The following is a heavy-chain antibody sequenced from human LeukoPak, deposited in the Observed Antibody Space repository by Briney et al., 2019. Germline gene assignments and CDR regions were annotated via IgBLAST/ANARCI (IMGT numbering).Heavy chain of an antibody. D-gene: IGHD3-9*01. CDR3: ARSDILTGYYFDY. CDR2: IYTSGST. J-gene: IGHJ4*02. Sequence: SETLSLTCTVSGGSIRSYYWSWIRQPPGKGLEWIGRIYTSGSTNYNPSLKSRVTISVDTSKNQFSLKLSSVTAADTAVYYCARSDILTGYYFDYWGQGTLVTVSS. CDR1: GGSIRSYY. V-gene: IGHV4-4*08.